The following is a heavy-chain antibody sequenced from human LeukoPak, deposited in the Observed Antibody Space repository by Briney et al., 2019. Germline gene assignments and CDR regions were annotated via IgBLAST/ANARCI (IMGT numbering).Heavy chain of an antibody. CDR2: ISAYNGNT. J-gene: IGHJ4*02. D-gene: IGHD3-22*01. Sequence: ASVKVSCKASGYTFTSYGISWVRQAPGQGLEWMGWISAYNGNTNYAQKLQGRVTMTTDTSTSTAYMELRSLRSDDTAVYYCARVEGSITMIVVDNYFDYWGQGTLITVSS. CDR1: GYTFTSYG. V-gene: IGHV1-18*01. CDR3: ARVEGSITMIVVDNYFDY.